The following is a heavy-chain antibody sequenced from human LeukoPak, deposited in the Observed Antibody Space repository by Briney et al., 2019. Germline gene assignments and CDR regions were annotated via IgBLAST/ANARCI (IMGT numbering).Heavy chain of an antibody. V-gene: IGHV3-48*04. CDR1: GFTFSSYS. CDR3: ARTITMVLAFDI. CDR2: IGSSSSTI. J-gene: IGHJ3*02. Sequence: PGGSLRLSCAASGFTFSSYSMNWVRQAPGKGLEWVSYIGSSSSTIYYADSVKGRFTISRDNAKNSLYLQMNSLRAEDTAVYYCARTITMVLAFDIWGQGTMVTVSS. D-gene: IGHD3-10*01.